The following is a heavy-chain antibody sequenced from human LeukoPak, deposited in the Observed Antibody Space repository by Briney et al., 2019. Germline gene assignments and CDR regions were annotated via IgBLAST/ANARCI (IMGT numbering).Heavy chain of an antibody. CDR1: GFTFSSYS. Sequence: GGSLRLSCAASGFTFSSYSMNWVRQAPGKGLEWVSYISSSSSTIYYADSVKGRFIISRDNAKNSLYLQMNSLRDEDTAVYYCARDPYCSSTSCNYYYYGMDVWGQGTTVTVSS. CDR2: ISSSSSTI. CDR3: ARDPYCSSTSCNYYYYGMDV. V-gene: IGHV3-48*02. D-gene: IGHD2-2*01. J-gene: IGHJ6*02.